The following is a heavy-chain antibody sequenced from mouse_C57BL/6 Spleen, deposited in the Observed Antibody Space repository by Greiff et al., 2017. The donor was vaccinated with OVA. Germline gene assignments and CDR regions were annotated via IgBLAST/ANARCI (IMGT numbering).Heavy chain of an antibody. CDR1: GYTFTSYW. CDR3: ARKSDSNIYAMDY. J-gene: IGHJ4*01. CDR2: IDPSDSCT. Sequence: VQLQQPGAELVKPGASVKLSCKASGYTFTSYWMQWVKQRPGQGLEWIGEIDPSDSCTNYNEKFKGKATLTVDKSSSTAYMQLSSLTSEDSAVYYCARKSDSNIYAMDYWGQGTSVTVSS. V-gene: IGHV1-50*01. D-gene: IGHD2-5*01.